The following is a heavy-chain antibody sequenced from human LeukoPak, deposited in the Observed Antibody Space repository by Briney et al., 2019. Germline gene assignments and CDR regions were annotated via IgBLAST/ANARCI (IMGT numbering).Heavy chain of an antibody. D-gene: IGHD3-16*02. CDR1: GFTFSSYW. Sequence: GGSLRLSCAASGFTFSSYWTHWVRQAPGKGLVWVSRINSDGSSTSYADSVKGRFTISRDNAKNTLFLQMNTLRAEDTAVYYCASAEVIQYGMDVWGQGTTVTVSS. CDR2: INSDGSST. J-gene: IGHJ6*02. CDR3: ASAEVIQYGMDV. V-gene: IGHV3-74*01.